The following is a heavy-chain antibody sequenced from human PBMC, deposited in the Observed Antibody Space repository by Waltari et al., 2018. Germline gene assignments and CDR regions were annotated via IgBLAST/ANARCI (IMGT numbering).Heavy chain of an antibody. CDR1: GFSFSAYW. CDR3: ARGSPGYVRVWDC. V-gene: IGHV3-7*03. J-gene: IGHJ4*02. D-gene: IGHD2-2*01. CDR2: IKYDGSAT. Sequence: EVQLMECGGVLVQPGGSLRLPCAASGFSFSAYWMTWSRQAPGKGLEWVANIKYDGSATYHADSVNGRFSISRDNAKNSLYLQMNSVSAEDTAIYYCARGSPGYVRVWDCWGQGTMVTVSS.